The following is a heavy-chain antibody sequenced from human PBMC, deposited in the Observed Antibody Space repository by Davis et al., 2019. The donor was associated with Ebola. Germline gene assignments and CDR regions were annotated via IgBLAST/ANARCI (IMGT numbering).Heavy chain of an antibody. V-gene: IGHV1-46*01. D-gene: IGHD3-10*01. Sequence: ASVKVSCKASGYTFTSYYMHWVRQAPGQGLEWMGIINTSGGSTSYAQKFQGRVTMTRDTSTSTVYMELSRVRSDDTAVYFCARLSFGEVGFDYWGQGTLVTVSS. CDR1: GYTFTSYY. J-gene: IGHJ4*02. CDR3: ARLSFGEVGFDY. CDR2: INTSGGST.